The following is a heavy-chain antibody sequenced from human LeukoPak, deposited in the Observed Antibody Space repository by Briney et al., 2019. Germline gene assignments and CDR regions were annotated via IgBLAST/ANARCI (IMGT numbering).Heavy chain of an antibody. V-gene: IGHV3-21*06. CDR3: VRGIRQQQPPR. J-gene: IGHJ4*02. CDR1: GFTFSSYS. Sequence: GGSLRLSCAASGFTFSSYSMNWVRQAPGKGLEWVSSISSSSYIYYADSVKGRFTISRDNAKNSLFLEMNRLRAEDTAVYYCVRGIRQQQPPRWGRGTLVTVSS. D-gene: IGHD6-13*01. CDR2: ISSSSYI.